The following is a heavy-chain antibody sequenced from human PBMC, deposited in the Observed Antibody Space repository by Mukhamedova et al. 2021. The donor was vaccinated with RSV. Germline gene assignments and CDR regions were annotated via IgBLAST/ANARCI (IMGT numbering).Heavy chain of an antibody. D-gene: IGHD6-19*01. CDR3: AKRAGGWLTPFDY. CDR2: ISGSGGST. Sequence: APGKGLEWVSAISGSGGSTYYADSVKGRFTISRDNSKNTLYLQMNSLRAEDTAVYYCAKRAGGWLTPFDYWGQGTLVTVSS. J-gene: IGHJ4*02. V-gene: IGHV3-23*01.